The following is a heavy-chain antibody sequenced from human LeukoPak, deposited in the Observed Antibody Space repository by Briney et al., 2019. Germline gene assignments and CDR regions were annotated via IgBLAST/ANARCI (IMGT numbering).Heavy chain of an antibody. CDR2: ISWNSGSI. CDR1: GFTFDDYA. J-gene: IGHJ4*02. V-gene: IGHV3-9*01. D-gene: IGHD3-22*01. CDR3: AKGKRTYYYDSSGYYSGVLFDY. Sequence: TGGSLRLSCAASGFTFDDYAMHWVRQAPGKGLEWVSGISWNSGSIGYADSVKGRFTISRDNAKNSLYLQMNSLRAEDTALYYCAKGKRTYYYDSSGYYSGVLFDYWGQGTLVTVSS.